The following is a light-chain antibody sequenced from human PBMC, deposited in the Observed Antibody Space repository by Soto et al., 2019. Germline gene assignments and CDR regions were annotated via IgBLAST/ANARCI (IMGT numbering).Light chain of an antibody. V-gene: IGKV3-11*01. CDR2: DAS. CDR1: QSVSSY. CDR3: QQRSNWPIT. J-gene: IGKJ5*01. Sequence: EIVLIQSPATLSLSPGERATLSCRASQSVSSYLAWYQQKPGHAPRLLIYDASNRATGIPARFSGSGSGTDFTLTISSLEPEDFAVYYCQQRSNWPITFGQGTRLEIK.